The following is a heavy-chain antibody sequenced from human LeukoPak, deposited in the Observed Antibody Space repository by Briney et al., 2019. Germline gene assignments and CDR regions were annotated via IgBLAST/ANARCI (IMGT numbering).Heavy chain of an antibody. CDR1: GYTFTSYD. V-gene: IGHV1-8*01. Sequence: ASVKVSCKASGYTFTSYDINWVRQATGQGLEWMGWMNPNSGNTGYAQKFQGRVTMTRNTSISTAYMELGSLRSEDTAVYYCAKHHQYYDFWSGYYSYYYYGMDVWGQGTTVTVSS. D-gene: IGHD3-3*01. J-gene: IGHJ6*02. CDR3: AKHHQYYDFWSGYYSYYYYGMDV. CDR2: MNPNSGNT.